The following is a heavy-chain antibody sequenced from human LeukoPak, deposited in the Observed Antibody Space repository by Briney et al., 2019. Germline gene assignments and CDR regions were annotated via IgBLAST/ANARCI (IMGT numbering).Heavy chain of an antibody. CDR3: AGERGAPDYDILTGYPKALDY. Sequence: ASVKVSCKASGYTFTSYAMHWVRQAPGQRLEWMGWINAGNGNTKYSQKLQGRVTITRDTSASTAYMELSSLRSEDTAVYYCAGERGAPDYDILTGYPKALDYWGQGTLVTVSS. CDR1: GYTFTSYA. D-gene: IGHD3-9*01. CDR2: INAGNGNT. V-gene: IGHV1-3*01. J-gene: IGHJ4*02.